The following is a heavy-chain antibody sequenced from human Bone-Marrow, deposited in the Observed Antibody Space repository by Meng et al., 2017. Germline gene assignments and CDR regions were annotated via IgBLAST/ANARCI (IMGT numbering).Heavy chain of an antibody. CDR3: ARAWNYYDSSGYYYYFDY. V-gene: IGHV1-69*06. Sequence: VQLVRSGAGVKKPGSSVKVSCKASGGTFSSYAISWVRQAPGQGLEWMGGIIPIFGTANYAQKFQGRVTITADKSTSTAYMELSSLRSEDTAVYYCARAWNYYDSSGYYYYFDYWGQGTLVTVSS. J-gene: IGHJ4*02. CDR1: GGTFSSYA. D-gene: IGHD3-22*01. CDR2: IIPIFGTA.